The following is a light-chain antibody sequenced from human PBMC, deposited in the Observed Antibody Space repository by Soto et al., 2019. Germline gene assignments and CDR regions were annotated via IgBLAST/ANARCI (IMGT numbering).Light chain of an antibody. CDR1: PRVSSH. Sequence: QSSTNPFVFPGEKVNLSFQARPRVSSHLAWPPQEPCQAPRPPIYGASTRATGIPARFSGSGSGTEFTLTISSLQSEDFAVYYCQQYNNWPWTFGQGTKVEIK. V-gene: IGKV3-15*01. CDR2: GAS. J-gene: IGKJ1*01. CDR3: QQYNNWPWT.